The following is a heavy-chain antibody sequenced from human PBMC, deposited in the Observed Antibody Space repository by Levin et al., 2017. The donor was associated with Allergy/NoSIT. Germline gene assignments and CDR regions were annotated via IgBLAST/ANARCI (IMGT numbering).Heavy chain of an antibody. CDR3: TRDPGRGYGMDV. CDR2: TYFRSKWIN. V-gene: IGHV6-1*01. CDR1: GASVSSNTAA. Sequence: SETVSLTCAISGASVSSNTAAWNWIRQSPSRGLEWLGRTYFRSKWINEYAESVKSRISVNPDTSKNQFSLHLNSVTPDDTAVYYCTRDPGRGYGMDVWGQGTTVTVSS. J-gene: IGHJ6*02.